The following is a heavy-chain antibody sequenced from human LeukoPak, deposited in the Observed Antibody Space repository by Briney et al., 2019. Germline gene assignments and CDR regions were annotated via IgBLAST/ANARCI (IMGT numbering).Heavy chain of an antibody. CDR3: AKDKAAAGTRADFYYYGMDV. Sequence: GGSLRLSCAASGFTFSSYAMSWVRQAPGKGLEWVSAISGSGGSTYYADSVKGRFTISRDNSKNTLYLQMNSLRAEDTAVYYCAKDKAAAGTRADFYYYGMDVWGQGTTVTVSS. V-gene: IGHV3-23*01. CDR2: ISGSGGST. J-gene: IGHJ6*02. CDR1: GFTFSSYA. D-gene: IGHD6-13*01.